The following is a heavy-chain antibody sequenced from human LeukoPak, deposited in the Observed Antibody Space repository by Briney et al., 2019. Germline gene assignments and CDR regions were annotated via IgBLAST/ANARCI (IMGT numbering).Heavy chain of an antibody. D-gene: IGHD2-2*01. CDR1: VGSISRYY. CDR2: IDYSWST. J-gene: IGHJ4*02. CDR3: AGSAGYCSSTSCFRYFDY. V-gene: IGHV4-59*08. Sequence: PAETLALICTVSVGSISRYYWSWIRQPPGKGREWIGYIDYSWSTNYNTSLQGRVTISEDQSKNQCPLTMSSVTAADTAVYYCAGSAGYCSSTSCFRYFDYWGQGTLVTLSS.